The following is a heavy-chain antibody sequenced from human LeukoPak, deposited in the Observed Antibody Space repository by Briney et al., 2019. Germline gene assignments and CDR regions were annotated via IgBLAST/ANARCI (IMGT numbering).Heavy chain of an antibody. CDR1: GFTVSSNY. J-gene: IGHJ4*02. CDR2: IYSGGST. Sequence: GGSLRLSCAASGFTVSSNYMSWVRQAPGKGLEWVSVIYSGGSTYYADSVKGRFTISRHNSKNTLYLQMNSLRAEDTAVYYRARLYYYDSSGYYYLDWGQGTLVTVSS. CDR3: ARLYYYDSSGYYYLD. V-gene: IGHV3-53*04. D-gene: IGHD3-22*01.